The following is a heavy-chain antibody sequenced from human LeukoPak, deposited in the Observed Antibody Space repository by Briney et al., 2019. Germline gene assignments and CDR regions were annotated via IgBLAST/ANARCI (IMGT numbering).Heavy chain of an antibody. J-gene: IGHJ4*02. V-gene: IGHV4-4*07. CDR1: GGSFNSHY. CDR2: IHTGGGP. Sequence: SETLSLTYTVSGGSFNSHYWSWVRQHAGKGLEWIGRIHTGGGPDYSTSLKGRATISIDMSQKQFSLYLSSVTAADTAVYYCARDIVYLIDEDYGWGQGTLVTVSS. CDR3: ARDIVYLIDEDYG. D-gene: IGHD4-17*01.